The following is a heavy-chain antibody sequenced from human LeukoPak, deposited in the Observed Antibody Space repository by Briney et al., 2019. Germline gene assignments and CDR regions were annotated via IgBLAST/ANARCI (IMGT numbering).Heavy chain of an antibody. V-gene: IGHV3-30*18. J-gene: IGHJ4*02. CDR3: AKVRGNSPDY. Sequence: PGGSLRLSCAASGFTFSSYGMHWVRQAPGKGLEWVAVISYDGSNKYYVDSVKGRFTISRDNSKNTLYLQMNSLRAEDTAVYYCAKVRGNSPDYWGQGTLVTVSS. CDR2: ISYDGSNK. D-gene: IGHD3-16*01. CDR1: GFTFSSYG.